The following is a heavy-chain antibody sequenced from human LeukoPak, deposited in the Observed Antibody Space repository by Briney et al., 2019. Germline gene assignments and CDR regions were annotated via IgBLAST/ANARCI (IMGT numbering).Heavy chain of an antibody. J-gene: IGHJ6*02. D-gene: IGHD2-15*01. V-gene: IGHV3-30*03. CDR3: AREIDIVVVVAAFGSMDV. CDR2: ISYDGSNK. CDR1: GFTFSNYW. Sequence: GGSLRLSCATSGFTFSNYWMHWVRQAPGKGLEWVAVISYDGSNKYYADSVKGRFTISRDNSKNTLYLQMNSLRAEDTAVYYCAREIDIVVVVAAFGSMDVWGQGTTVTVSS.